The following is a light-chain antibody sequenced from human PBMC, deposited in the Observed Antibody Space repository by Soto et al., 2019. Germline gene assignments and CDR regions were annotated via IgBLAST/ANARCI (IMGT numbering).Light chain of an antibody. V-gene: IGLV2-14*01. Sequence: QSVLTHPASQSGSPGQSITISCTGTNIDVGGYNYVSWYQQQSGKAPKLMIHEVSNRPSGVSNRFSGSKSGNTASLTISGLQAEDEADYYCSSYTSSRAYVFGIGTKVTV. J-gene: IGLJ1*01. CDR3: SSYTSSRAYV. CDR2: EVS. CDR1: NIDVGGYNY.